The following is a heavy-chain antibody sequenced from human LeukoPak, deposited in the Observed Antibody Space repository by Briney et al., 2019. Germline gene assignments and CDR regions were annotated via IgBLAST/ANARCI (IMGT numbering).Heavy chain of an antibody. Sequence: GASVKVSCKASGGTFSIHAITWVRQAPGQGLEWMGGIIPMFGTPKVAQKFQGRVVITADESTTTAYLEVSSLRSEDTAVYYCARGGRAFDIWGQGTMVTVSS. CDR2: IIPMFGTP. CDR3: ARGGRAFDI. V-gene: IGHV1-69*01. J-gene: IGHJ3*02. CDR1: GGTFSIHA.